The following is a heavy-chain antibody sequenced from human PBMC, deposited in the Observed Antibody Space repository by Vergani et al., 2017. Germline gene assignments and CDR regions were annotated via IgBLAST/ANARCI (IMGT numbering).Heavy chain of an antibody. Sequence: QVQLVQSGAEVKKPGASVKVSCKASGGTFSSYAISWVRQAPGQGLEWMGRIIPILGIANSAQKVQGRVTITADKSTSTAYMELSSLRSEDTAVYYCARDHVVRSALWRYGMDVWGQGTTVTVSS. D-gene: IGHD3-10*01. J-gene: IGHJ6*02. CDR3: ARDHVVRSALWRYGMDV. V-gene: IGHV1-69*04. CDR1: GGTFSSYA. CDR2: IIPILGIA.